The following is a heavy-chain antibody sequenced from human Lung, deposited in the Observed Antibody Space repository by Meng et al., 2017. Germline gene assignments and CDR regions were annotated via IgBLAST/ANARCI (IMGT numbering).Heavy chain of an antibody. J-gene: IGHJ4*02. D-gene: IGHD2-21*01. V-gene: IGHV1-2*06. CDR2: LNPNCGGT. CDR3: AKALGWGSSPDY. CDR1: GYTFTAYY. Sequence: QVQLVQSGADVKKPGASVKVSCKASGYTFTAYYIHWVRQAPGQGLEWMGRLNPNCGGTNFAQKFQGRVIMTRDTSISTAYMELSSLGFDDTAVYYCAKALGWGSSPDYWGQGILVTVSS.